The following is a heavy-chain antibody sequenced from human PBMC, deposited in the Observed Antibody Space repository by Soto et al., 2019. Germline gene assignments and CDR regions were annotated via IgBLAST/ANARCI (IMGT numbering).Heavy chain of an antibody. CDR1: GFTFSSYA. V-gene: IGHV3-30-3*01. J-gene: IGHJ6*02. CDR3: ARAIHYDFWSGYWSNYYYYGMDV. Sequence: QVQLVESGGGVVQPGRSLRLSCAASGFTFSSYAMHWVRQAPGKGLEWVAVISYDGSNKYYADSVKGRFTISRDNSKNTLYLQMTSLRAEDTAVYYCARAIHYDFWSGYWSNYYYYGMDVWGQGTTVTVSS. CDR2: ISYDGSNK. D-gene: IGHD3-3*01.